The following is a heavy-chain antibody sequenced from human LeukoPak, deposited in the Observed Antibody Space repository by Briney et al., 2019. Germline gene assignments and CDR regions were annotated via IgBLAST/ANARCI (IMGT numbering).Heavy chain of an antibody. Sequence: GGSLRLSCAASGFTFSDYWMHWVRHTPGKGLVWVSRINYDGGGTNYADSVKGRFTISRDNAKNTLYLQMNSLRVEDAVVYYCVRNMVRGVVYFDSWGQGALVTVSS. CDR1: GFTFSDYW. J-gene: IGHJ4*02. CDR3: VRNMVRGVVYFDS. D-gene: IGHD3-10*01. CDR2: INYDGGGT. V-gene: IGHV3-74*01.